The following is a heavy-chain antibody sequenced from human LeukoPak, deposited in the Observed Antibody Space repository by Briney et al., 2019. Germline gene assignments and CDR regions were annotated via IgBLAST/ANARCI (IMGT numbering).Heavy chain of an antibody. Sequence: SETLSLTCAVYGGSFSGYYWSWIRQPPGKGLEWIGEINHSGSTNYNPSLKSRVTISVDTSKNQFSLKLSSVTAADTAVYYCAGLRRITMVRGLLYYYYYMDVWGKGTTVTVSS. CDR3: AGLRRITMVRGLLYYYYYMDV. D-gene: IGHD3-10*01. J-gene: IGHJ6*03. CDR2: INHSGST. V-gene: IGHV4-34*01. CDR1: GGSFSGYY.